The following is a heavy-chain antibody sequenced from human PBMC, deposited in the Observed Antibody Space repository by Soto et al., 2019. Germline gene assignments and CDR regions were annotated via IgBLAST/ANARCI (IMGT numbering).Heavy chain of an antibody. CDR3: ARDTAFINSGFFDA. CDR2: ISDSGSSI. Sequence: PGGSLRLSCAASGFTFSDYYMNWIRQAPGKGLEWVSYISDSGSSIFYADSVKGRFTISRDSARKSLYLHMSSLRVEDTAVYYCARDTAFINSGFFDAWGQGTPVTVSS. D-gene: IGHD3-22*01. J-gene: IGHJ5*02. CDR1: GFTFSDYY. V-gene: IGHV3-11*01.